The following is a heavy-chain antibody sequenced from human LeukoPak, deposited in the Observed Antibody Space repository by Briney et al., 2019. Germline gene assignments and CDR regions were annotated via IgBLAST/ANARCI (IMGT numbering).Heavy chain of an antibody. CDR3: ARQRKQWLDY. V-gene: IGHV4-34*01. Sequence: SETLSLTCAVYGGSFSGYYWSWIRQPPGKGLEWIGEINHSGSTNYNPSLKSRVTISVDTSKNQFSLELTSVTAADTAVYYCARQRKQWLDYWGQGTLVTVSS. CDR2: INHSGST. D-gene: IGHD6-19*01. CDR1: GGSFSGYY. J-gene: IGHJ4*02.